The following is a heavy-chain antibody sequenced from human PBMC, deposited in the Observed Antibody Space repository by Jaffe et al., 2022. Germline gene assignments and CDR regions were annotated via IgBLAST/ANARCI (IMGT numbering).Heavy chain of an antibody. V-gene: IGHV3-30*02. CDR1: GFTFSSYG. Sequence: QVQLVESGGGVVQPGGSLRLSCAASGFTFSSYGMHWVRQAPGKGLEWVAFIRYDGSNKYYADSVKGRFTISRDNSKNTLYLQMNSLRAEDTAVYYCAKDSLTAGLYSGYDFDYWGQGTLVTVSS. J-gene: IGHJ4*02. CDR3: AKDSLTAGLYSGYDFDY. D-gene: IGHD5-12*01. CDR2: IRYDGSNK.